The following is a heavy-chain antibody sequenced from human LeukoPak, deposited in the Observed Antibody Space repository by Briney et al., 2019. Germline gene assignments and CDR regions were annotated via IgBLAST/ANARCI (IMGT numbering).Heavy chain of an antibody. CDR2: ISSSGSTI. CDR3: ARPFYYYDSSSPFRY. V-gene: IGHV3-11*01. J-gene: IGHJ4*02. D-gene: IGHD3-22*01. CDR1: GFTFSDYY. Sequence: GGSLRLSCAASGFTFSDYYMSWIRQAPGKGLEWVSYISSSGSTIYYANSVKGRFTISRDNAKNSLYLQMNSLRAEDTAVYYCARPFYYYDSSSPFRYWGQGTLVTVSS.